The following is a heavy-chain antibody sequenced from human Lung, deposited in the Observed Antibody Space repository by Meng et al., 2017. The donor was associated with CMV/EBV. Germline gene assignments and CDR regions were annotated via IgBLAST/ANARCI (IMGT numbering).Heavy chain of an antibody. Sequence: GEXXKISCKGSGYSFTSYWIGWVRQMPGKGLEWMGIIYPGDSDTRYSPSFQGQVTISADKSISTAYLQWSSLKASDTAMYYCARQLYCSSTSCYTNAFDIWXPGKXV. V-gene: IGHV5-51*01. CDR1: GYSFTSYW. CDR3: ARQLYCSSTSCYTNAFDI. J-gene: IGHJ3*02. CDR2: IYPGDSDT. D-gene: IGHD2-2*02.